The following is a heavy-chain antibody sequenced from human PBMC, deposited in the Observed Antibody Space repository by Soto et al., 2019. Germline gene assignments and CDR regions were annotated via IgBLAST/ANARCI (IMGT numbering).Heavy chain of an antibody. CDR1: GGSISGYY. CDR2: IYNIGST. CDR3: AREGGGYCSGGSCQVDY. J-gene: IGHJ4*02. D-gene: IGHD2-15*01. Sequence: PSETLSLTCTVSGGSISGYYWSWLRQPPGKGLEWIGYIYNIGSTNYNPSLKSRVTISVDTSKNQFSLKLSSVTAADTAVYYCAREGGGYCSGGSCQVDYWGQGTLVTVSS. V-gene: IGHV4-4*08.